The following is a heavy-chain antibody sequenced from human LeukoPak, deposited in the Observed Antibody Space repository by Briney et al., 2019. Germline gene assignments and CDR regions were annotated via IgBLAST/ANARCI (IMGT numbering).Heavy chain of an antibody. D-gene: IGHD3-10*01. Sequence: GASVKASCEASGYTFTSYYMHWVRQAPGQGLEWMGIINPSGGSTSYAQKFQGRVTMTRDTSTSTVYMELSSLRSEDTAVYYCARAAARGVIITGRGFDPWGQGTPVTVSS. V-gene: IGHV1-46*01. J-gene: IGHJ5*02. CDR2: INPSGGST. CDR3: ARAAARGVIITGRGFDP. CDR1: GYTFTSYY.